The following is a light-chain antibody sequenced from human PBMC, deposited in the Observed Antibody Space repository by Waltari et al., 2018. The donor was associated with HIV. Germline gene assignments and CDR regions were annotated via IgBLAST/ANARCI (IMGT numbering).Light chain of an antibody. CDR2: EVN. V-gene: IGLV2-8*01. CDR1: DSDIGSTNF. J-gene: IGLJ2*01. CDR3: SSYAGRDIRVV. Sequence: ALTQPPSASGSPGQSVTISCTGGDSDIGSTNFVSWYQQHLGKAPNLMHYEVNKPSSGLSHWFAGAKSGSVASLTVSGLQADDEADYYCSSYAGRDIRVVFGGGTKLTVL.